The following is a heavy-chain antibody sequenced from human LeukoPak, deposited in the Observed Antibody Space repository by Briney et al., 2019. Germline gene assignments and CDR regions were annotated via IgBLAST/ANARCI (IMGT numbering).Heavy chain of an antibody. CDR3: AKVAALAGFDAFYFDY. D-gene: IGHD6-13*01. Sequence: GGSLRLSCAASGYTFSSYGMHWVRQAPGKGLEWVAFIRYDGSNKYYADSVKGRFTISRDNSKNTLYLQMNSLRAEDTAVYYCAKVAALAGFDAFYFDYWGQGTLVTVSS. CDR2: IRYDGSNK. V-gene: IGHV3-30*02. J-gene: IGHJ4*02. CDR1: GYTFSSYG.